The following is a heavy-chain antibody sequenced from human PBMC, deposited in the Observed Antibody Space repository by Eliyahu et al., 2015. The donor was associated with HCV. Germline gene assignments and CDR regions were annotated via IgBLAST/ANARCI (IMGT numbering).Heavy chain of an antibody. J-gene: IGHJ6*02. CDR1: GFXFXXYS. D-gene: IGHD6-19*01. CDR2: ISSSSSTI. Sequence: EVQLVESGGGLVQPGGSLRLSCAASGFXFXXYSMNWVRQAPGKGLEWVSYISSSSSTIYYADSVKGRFTISRDNAKNSLYLQMNSLRAEDTAVYYCAREGSGWYLNYYYGMDVWGQGTTVTVSS. V-gene: IGHV3-48*01. CDR3: AREGSGWYLNYYYGMDV.